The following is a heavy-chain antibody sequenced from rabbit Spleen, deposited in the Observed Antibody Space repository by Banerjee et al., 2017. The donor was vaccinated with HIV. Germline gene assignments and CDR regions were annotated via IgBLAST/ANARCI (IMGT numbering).Heavy chain of an antibody. V-gene: IGHV1S45*01. CDR2: IYAGSSDST. CDR1: GFSFGDRDV. D-gene: IGHD2-1*01. Sequence: QEQLEESGGGLVKPEGSLTLTCKASGFSFGDRDVMCWVRQAPGKGLECIACIYAGSSDSTWYASWAKGRFTISKTSSTTVTLQMTSLTAADTATYFCARGSATMTMVITGYYLSLWGPGTLVTVS. J-gene: IGHJ4*01. CDR3: ARGSATMTMVITGYYLSL.